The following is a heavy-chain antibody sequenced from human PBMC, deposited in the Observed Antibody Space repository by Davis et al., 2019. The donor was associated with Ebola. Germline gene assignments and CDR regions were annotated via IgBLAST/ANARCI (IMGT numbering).Heavy chain of an antibody. CDR1: GFNVRSNY. V-gene: IGHV3-66*01. Sequence: GESLKISCAASGFNVRSNYISWVRQAPGKGLEWISVSYTSCTTRCVDYADSVKGRFTISRDNAKNMLYLQMNSLRAEDTAVYYCARDQNWLRGDYWGQGTLVTVSS. J-gene: IGHJ4*02. CDR3: ARDQNWLRGDY. D-gene: IGHD5-12*01. CDR2: SYTSCTT.